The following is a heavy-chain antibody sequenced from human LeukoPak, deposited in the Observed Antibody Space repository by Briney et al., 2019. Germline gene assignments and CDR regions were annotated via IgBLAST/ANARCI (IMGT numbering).Heavy chain of an antibody. CDR1: GGSISSYY. CDR2: IYYSGST. D-gene: IGHD3-22*01. Sequence: SETLSLTCTVSGGSISSYYWSWIRQPPGKGLEWIGYIYYSGSTNYNPSLKSRVTISVDTSKNQFSLKLSSVTAADTAVYYCARGNRDITMIVVVLRKDAFDIWGQGTMVTVSS. V-gene: IGHV4-59*01. CDR3: ARGNRDITMIVVVLRKDAFDI. J-gene: IGHJ3*02.